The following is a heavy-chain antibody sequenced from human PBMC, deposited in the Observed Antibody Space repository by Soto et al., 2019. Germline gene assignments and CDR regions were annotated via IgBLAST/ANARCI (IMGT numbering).Heavy chain of an antibody. Sequence: QVQLVQSGAEVKKPGASVKVSCKASGYSFTSHAMHWVRQAPGQRLEWMGWINARNGNTKYSQKFQGRVTITRDTSASTAYMELSSLRSEDTAVYYCLGYCSGGSCYSRGYWGQGTLVTVSS. CDR2: INARNGNT. V-gene: IGHV1-3*01. J-gene: IGHJ4*02. CDR3: LGYCSGGSCYSRGY. D-gene: IGHD2-15*01. CDR1: GYSFTSHA.